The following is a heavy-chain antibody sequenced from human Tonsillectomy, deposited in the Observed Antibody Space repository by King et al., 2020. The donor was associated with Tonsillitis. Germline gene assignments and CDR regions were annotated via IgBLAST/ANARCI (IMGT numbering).Heavy chain of an antibody. CDR1: GGSISSYY. CDR2: IYYSGST. CDR3: ARHSDIPDYFDY. D-gene: IGHD1-14*01. J-gene: IGHJ4*02. V-gene: IGHV4-59*08. Sequence: VQLQESGPGLVKPSETLSLTCTVSGGSISSYYWSWIRQPPGKGLEWIGYIYYSGSTNYNPSLKSRVTISVDTSKNQFSLKLSAVTAADTAVYYCARHSDIPDYFDYWGQGTLVTVSS.